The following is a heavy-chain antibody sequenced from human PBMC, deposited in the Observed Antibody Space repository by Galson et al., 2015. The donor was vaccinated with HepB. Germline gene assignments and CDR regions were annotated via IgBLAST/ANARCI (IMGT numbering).Heavy chain of an antibody. Sequence: SGAEVKKPGESLRISCKGSGYSFTSYWISWVRQMPGKGLEWMGRIGPSDSYTNYSPSFQGHVTISADKSISTAYLQWSSLKASDTAMYYCARLEAVAGTDYYYGMDVWGQGTTVTVSS. J-gene: IGHJ6*02. CDR2: IGPSDSYT. V-gene: IGHV5-10-1*01. CDR1: GYSFTSYW. CDR3: ARLEAVAGTDYYYGMDV. D-gene: IGHD6-19*01.